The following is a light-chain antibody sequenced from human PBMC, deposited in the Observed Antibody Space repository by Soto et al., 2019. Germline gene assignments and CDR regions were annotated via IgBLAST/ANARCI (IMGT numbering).Light chain of an antibody. J-gene: IGLJ3*02. CDR3: SSYTSSSTAV. CDR2: DVS. V-gene: IGLV2-14*03. Sequence: QSVLTQPASVSGSPGQSITISCTGTSSDVGRYNYVSWHQQHPGKAPKLMIYDVSNRPSGVSNRFSGSKSGNTASLTISGLQAEDEADYYCSSYTSSSTAVFGGGTKLTVL. CDR1: SSDVGRYNY.